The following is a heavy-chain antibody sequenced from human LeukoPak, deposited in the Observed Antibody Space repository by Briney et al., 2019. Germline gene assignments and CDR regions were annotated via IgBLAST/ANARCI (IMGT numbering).Heavy chain of an antibody. Sequence: SETLSLTCTVSGFSISSYYWSWIRQPPGKGLEWIGYIYYSGSTNYNPSRKSRVTISVDTSKNQFSLKLSSVTAADTAVYYCARAGRLGYSSSWYDYWGQGTLVTVSS. D-gene: IGHD6-13*01. V-gene: IGHV4-59*01. CDR2: IYYSGST. CDR1: GFSISSYY. J-gene: IGHJ4*02. CDR3: ARAGRLGYSSSWYDY.